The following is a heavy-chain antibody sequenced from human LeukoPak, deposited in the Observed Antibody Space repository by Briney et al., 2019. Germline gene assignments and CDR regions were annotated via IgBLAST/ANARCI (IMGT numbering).Heavy chain of an antibody. V-gene: IGHV3-23*01. CDR3: AKGGDFWSGYYLDY. CDR1: GFTFSSYA. Sequence: GGSLRLSCAASGFTFSSYAMSWVRQAPGKGLEWVSAISGSGGSTYYADSVKGRFTISRDNSKNTLYLQMNSLRAEDTALYYCAKGGDFWSGYYLDYWGQGTLVTVSS. D-gene: IGHD3-3*01. J-gene: IGHJ4*02. CDR2: ISGSGGST.